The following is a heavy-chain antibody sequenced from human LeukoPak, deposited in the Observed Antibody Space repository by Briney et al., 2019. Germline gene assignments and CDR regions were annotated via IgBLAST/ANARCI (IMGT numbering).Heavy chain of an antibody. CDR3: AKFQRYDFWSGYNNWFDP. Sequence: GGSLRLSCAASGFTFSSYAMSWVRQAPGKGLEWVSAISGSGGSTYYADSVKGRSTISRDNSKNTLYLQMNSLRAEDTAVYYCAKFQRYDFWSGYNNWFDPWGQGTLVTVSS. D-gene: IGHD3-3*01. V-gene: IGHV3-23*01. CDR2: ISGSGGST. CDR1: GFTFSSYA. J-gene: IGHJ5*02.